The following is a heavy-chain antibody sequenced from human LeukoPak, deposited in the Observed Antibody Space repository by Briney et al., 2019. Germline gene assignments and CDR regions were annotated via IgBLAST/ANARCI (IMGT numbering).Heavy chain of an antibody. CDR1: GGSISSGDYY. J-gene: IGHJ6*03. CDR2: IYYSGST. CDR3: ARDPGRNYYYYYMDV. Sequence: SETLSLTCTVSGGSISSGDYYWGWIRQPPGKGLEWIGYIYYSGSTYYNPSLKSRVTISVDTSKNQFSLKLSSVTAADTAVYYCARDPGRNYYYYYMDVWGKGTTVTVSS. V-gene: IGHV4-30-4*08.